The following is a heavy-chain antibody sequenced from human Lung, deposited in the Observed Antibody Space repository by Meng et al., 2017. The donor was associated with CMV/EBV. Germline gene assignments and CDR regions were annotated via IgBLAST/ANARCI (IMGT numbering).Heavy chain of an antibody. CDR1: GYTFTHHG. Sequence: QVPLVQSGAEVKKPGASVRVSCKASGYTFTHHGISWIRQAPGQGLEWMGWISCYNGDTNYAQKLQGRVTMTTDTSTNTAYMDLRGLRSDDTAVYYCARDPSNTSGRYAYFDYWGQGTLVTVSS. CDR3: ARDPSNTSGRYAYFDY. V-gene: IGHV1-18*01. CDR2: ISCYNGDT. J-gene: IGHJ4*02. D-gene: IGHD6-19*01.